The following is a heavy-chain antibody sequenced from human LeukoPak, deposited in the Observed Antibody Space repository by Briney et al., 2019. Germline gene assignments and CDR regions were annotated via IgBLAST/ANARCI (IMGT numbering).Heavy chain of an antibody. CDR1: GFTFSSYA. CDR2: ISGSGGNT. Sequence: PGGSLRLSCAASGFTFSSYAMSWVRQAPRKGLEWVSAISGSGGNTYYADSVKGRFTISRDNSKNTLYLQMNSLRAEDTAVYYCAKSTLDPVNWFDPWGQGTLVTVSS. CDR3: AKSTLDPVNWFDP. V-gene: IGHV3-23*01. J-gene: IGHJ5*02.